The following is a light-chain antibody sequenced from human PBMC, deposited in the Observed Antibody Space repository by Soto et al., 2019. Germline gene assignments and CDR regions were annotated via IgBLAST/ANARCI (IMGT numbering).Light chain of an antibody. CDR3: QQYNNYPWT. V-gene: IGKV1-5*03. CDR1: QSISSW. J-gene: IGKJ1*01. Sequence: DIHMTQSPSTLSASVGDRVTITCRASQSISSWLAWYQQKPGKAPKLLIYKTSSLESGVPSRFSGSASGTDFTLTIRSLQPDDFTTYFCQQYNNYPWTFGQGTKVDSK. CDR2: KTS.